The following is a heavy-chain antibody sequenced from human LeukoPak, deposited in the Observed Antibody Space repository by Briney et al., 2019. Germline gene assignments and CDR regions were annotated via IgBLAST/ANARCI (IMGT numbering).Heavy chain of an antibody. V-gene: IGHV3-30-3*01. J-gene: IGHJ6*02. Sequence: GGSLRLSCAASGFTFSSYWMSWVRQAPGKGLEWVAVISYDGSNKYYADSVKGRFTISRDNSKNTLYLQMNSLRAEDTAVYYCARGGYSSGSYYYYYGMDVWGQGTTVTVSS. CDR3: ARGGYSSGSYYYYYGMDV. D-gene: IGHD6-19*01. CDR2: ISYDGSNK. CDR1: GFTFSSYW.